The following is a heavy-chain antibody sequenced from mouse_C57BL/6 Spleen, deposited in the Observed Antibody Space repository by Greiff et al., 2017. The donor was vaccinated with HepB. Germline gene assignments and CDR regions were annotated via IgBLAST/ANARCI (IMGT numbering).Heavy chain of an antibody. CDR3: ARLTGTGVAY. CDR1: GFTFSDYG. D-gene: IGHD4-1*01. CDR2: ISSGSSTI. V-gene: IGHV5-17*01. Sequence: DVHLVESGGGLVKPGGSLKLSCAASGFTFSDYGMHWVRQAPEKGLEWVAYISSGSSTIYYADTVKGRFTISRDNAKNTLFLQMTSLRSEDTAMYYCARLTGTGVAYWGQGTLVTVSA. J-gene: IGHJ3*01.